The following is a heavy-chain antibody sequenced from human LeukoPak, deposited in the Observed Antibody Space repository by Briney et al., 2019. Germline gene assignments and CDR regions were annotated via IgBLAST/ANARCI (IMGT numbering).Heavy chain of an antibody. CDR2: ISYDGSNK. J-gene: IGHJ6*03. Sequence: QSGGSLRLSCAASGFTFSSYAMHWVRQAPGKGLEWVAVISYDGSNKYYADSVKGRFTISRDNSKNTLYLQMNSLRAEDTAVYYCAREQVVPAATLYYYYYYMDVWGKGTTVTVSS. CDR1: GFTFSSYA. CDR3: AREQVVPAATLYYYYYYMDV. V-gene: IGHV3-30*01. D-gene: IGHD2-2*01.